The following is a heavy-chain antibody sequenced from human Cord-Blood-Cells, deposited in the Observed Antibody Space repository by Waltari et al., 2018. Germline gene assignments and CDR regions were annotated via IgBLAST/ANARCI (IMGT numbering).Heavy chain of an antibody. V-gene: IGHV4-39*01. CDR1: GGSISSSSYY. CDR3: ARLGYCGGDCFDY. CDR2: IYYSGST. J-gene: IGHJ4*02. Sequence: QLQLQESGPGLVKPSETLSLPRTVSGGSISSSSYYWGWIRQPPGKGLEWIGSIYYSGSTYYNPSLKSRVTISVDTSKNQFSLKLSSVTAADTAVYYCARLGYCGGDCFDYWGQGTLVTVSS. D-gene: IGHD2-21*01.